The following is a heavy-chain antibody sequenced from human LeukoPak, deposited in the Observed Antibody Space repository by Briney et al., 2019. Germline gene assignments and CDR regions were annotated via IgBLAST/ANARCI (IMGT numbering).Heavy chain of an antibody. Sequence: GGSLRLSCAASGFTFDDYGMSWVRQAPGKGLEWVSGINWNGASTGYGDSVKGRFTISRDDAKNSLYLQMNSLRADDTALYLCARVSGGSYYGDFDYWGQGTLVTVSS. CDR2: INWNGAST. J-gene: IGHJ4*02. V-gene: IGHV3-20*01. CDR1: GFTFDDYG. CDR3: ARVSGGSYYGDFDY. D-gene: IGHD1-26*01.